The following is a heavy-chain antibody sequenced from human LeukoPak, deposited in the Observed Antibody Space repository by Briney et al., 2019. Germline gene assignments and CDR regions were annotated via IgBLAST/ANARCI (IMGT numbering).Heavy chain of an antibody. CDR1: GYRFSIYW. CDR2: IYPDDSDT. CDR3: ATPTLGAIGEYLFDY. D-gene: IGHD1-26*01. V-gene: IGHV5-51*01. Sequence: GESLKISCKGSGYRFSIYWIGWVRQMPGKGLEWMGIIYPDDSDTKYSPSFQGQVTISADKSINTAYLQWSTLKASDTAMYYCATPTLGAIGEYLFDYWGQGTLVIVSS. J-gene: IGHJ4*02.